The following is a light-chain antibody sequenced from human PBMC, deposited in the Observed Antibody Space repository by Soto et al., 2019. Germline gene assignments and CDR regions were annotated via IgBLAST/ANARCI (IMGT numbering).Light chain of an antibody. Sequence: QAVVTQPPSVSAAPGQKVTISCSGSSSNIGNNYVSWYQQLPGTAPKLLIYDSNKRPSGIPDRFSGSKSCTSATLGITGLQTGDEADYYCGTWDSSLSAVVFGGGTKLTVL. CDR2: DSN. J-gene: IGLJ2*01. CDR3: GTWDSSLSAVV. V-gene: IGLV1-51*01. CDR1: SSNIGNNY.